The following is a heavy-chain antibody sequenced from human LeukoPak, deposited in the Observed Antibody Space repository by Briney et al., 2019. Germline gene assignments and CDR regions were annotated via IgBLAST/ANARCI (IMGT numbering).Heavy chain of an antibody. CDR1: GYTFTSYD. CDR3: AKDRSGSYDHFDY. J-gene: IGHJ4*02. CDR2: MNPNSGNT. Sequence: ASVKVSCKASGYTFTSYDINWVRQATGQGLEWMGWMNPNSGNTGYAQKFQGRVTMTRNTSISTAYMELSSLRSEDTAVYYCAKDRSGSYDHFDYWGQGTRVTVSS. V-gene: IGHV1-8*01. D-gene: IGHD1-26*01.